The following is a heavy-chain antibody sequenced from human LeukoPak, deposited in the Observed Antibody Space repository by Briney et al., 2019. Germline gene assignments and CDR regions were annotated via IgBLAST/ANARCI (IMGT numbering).Heavy chain of an antibody. J-gene: IGHJ4*02. CDR2: FDPEDGET. V-gene: IGHV1-24*01. CDR3: ATTIPGAMVVTPFDY. Sequence: ASVKVSCKVSGYTLTELSMHWVRQAPGKGLEWMGGFDPEDGETIYAQKFQGRVTMTEDTSTDTAHMELSSLRSEDTAVYYCATTIPGAMVVTPFDYWGQGTLVTVSS. CDR1: GYTLTELS. D-gene: IGHD4-23*01.